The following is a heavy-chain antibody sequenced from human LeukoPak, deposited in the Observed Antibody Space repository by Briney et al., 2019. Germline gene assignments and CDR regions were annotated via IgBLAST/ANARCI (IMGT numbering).Heavy chain of an antibody. D-gene: IGHD2-2*03. J-gene: IGHJ5*02. CDR3: ARAIGYCSSTSCYPYNWFDP. Sequence: GASVKVSCKASGYTFTSYGISWVRQAPGQGLEWMGWISAYNGNTNYAQKLQGRVTMTTDTSTGTAYMELRSLRSDDTAVYYCARAIGYCSSTSCYPYNWFDPWGQGTLVTVSS. CDR1: GYTFTSYG. CDR2: ISAYNGNT. V-gene: IGHV1-18*01.